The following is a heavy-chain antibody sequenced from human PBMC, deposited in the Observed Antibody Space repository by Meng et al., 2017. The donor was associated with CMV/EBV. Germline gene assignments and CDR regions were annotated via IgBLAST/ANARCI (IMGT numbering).Heavy chain of an antibody. J-gene: IGHJ4*02. D-gene: IGHD2-2*01. CDR2: IRYDGSNK. Sequence: GESLKISCAASGFTFSSYGMHWVRQAPGKGLEWVAFIRYDGSNKYYADSVKGRFTISRDNSKNTLYLQMNSLRAEDTAVYYFAKVARSTSYYFDYWGQGTLVTVSS. CDR1: GFTFSSYG. V-gene: IGHV3-30*02. CDR3: AKVARSTSYYFDY.